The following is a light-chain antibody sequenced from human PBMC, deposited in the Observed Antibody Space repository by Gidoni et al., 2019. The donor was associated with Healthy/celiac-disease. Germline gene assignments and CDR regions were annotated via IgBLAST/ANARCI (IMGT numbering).Light chain of an antibody. V-gene: IGLV1-47*02. J-gene: IGLJ2*01. CDR1: SSNIGSNY. CDR2: SNN. CDR3: AAWDGSLSGFVV. Sequence: QSVLTQPPSASGTPGQRVTISCSGRSSNIGSNYVSWYQQLPGTAPKLLIYSNNQRPSGVPDRFSGSKSGTSASLAISGLRSEDEADYYCAAWDGSLSGFVVFGGGTKLTVL.